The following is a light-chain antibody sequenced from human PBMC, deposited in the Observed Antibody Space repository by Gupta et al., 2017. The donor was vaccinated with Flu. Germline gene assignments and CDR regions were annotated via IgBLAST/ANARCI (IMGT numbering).Light chain of an antibody. CDR3: ASWDDSLNVPYV. CDR1: ISNIGSNT. V-gene: IGLV1-44*01. Sequence: QSVLTQPPSASGTPGQMVTISLSGSISNIGSNTVDWYQHLPGTAPKLLIYSNNQRPSGVPDRFSASKSDTSASLAISGLQSEDEGDYYCASWDDSLNVPYVFGTGTKVTVL. CDR2: SNN. J-gene: IGLJ1*01.